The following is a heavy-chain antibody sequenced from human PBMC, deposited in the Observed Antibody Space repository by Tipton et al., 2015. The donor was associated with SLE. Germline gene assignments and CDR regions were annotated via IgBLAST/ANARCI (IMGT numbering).Heavy chain of an antibody. J-gene: IGHJ2*01. CDR3: VKAEKFGGCPTDWYLDL. Sequence: RSLRLSCAASGFSFFRDAMHWVRQAADKGLEWVAVISYDGRDQYYADSVKGRFTISRDNSMNTLYLQMSSLRAEDTAVYYCVKAEKFGGCPTDWYLDLWGRGTLVTVSS. V-gene: IGHV3-33*05. D-gene: IGHD6-19*01. CDR1: GFSFFRDA. CDR2: ISYDGRDQ.